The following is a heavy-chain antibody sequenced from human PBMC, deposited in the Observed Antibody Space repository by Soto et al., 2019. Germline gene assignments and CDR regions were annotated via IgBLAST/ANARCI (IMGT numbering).Heavy chain of an antibody. CDR2: TYYRSKWYN. CDR3: VREVLLWFGELSWFDP. D-gene: IGHD3-10*01. CDR1: GDSVSSNSAA. Sequence: SQTLALTCAISGDSVSSNSAAWNWIRQSPSRGLEWLGRTYYRSKWYNDYAVSVKSRITINPDTFKNQFSLQLNFVTLEDLVVYYCVREVLLWFGELSWFDPWGQGTLVTVSS. V-gene: IGHV6-1*01. J-gene: IGHJ5*02.